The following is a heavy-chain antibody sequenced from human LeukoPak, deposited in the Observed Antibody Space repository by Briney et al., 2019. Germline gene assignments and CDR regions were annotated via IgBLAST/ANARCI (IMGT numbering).Heavy chain of an antibody. CDR2: IHYSGST. D-gene: IGHD4-11*01. CDR1: GGSITNYY. Sequence: SETLSLTCTVSGGSITNYYWTWIRQPPGKGLEWIGYIHYSGSTNYNPSLKSRVTISVDTSKNQFSLKLSSVTAADTAVYYCARESPMTTVTTTNYYYYMDVWGKGTTVTVSS. J-gene: IGHJ6*03. V-gene: IGHV4-59*01. CDR3: ARESPMTTVTTTNYYYYMDV.